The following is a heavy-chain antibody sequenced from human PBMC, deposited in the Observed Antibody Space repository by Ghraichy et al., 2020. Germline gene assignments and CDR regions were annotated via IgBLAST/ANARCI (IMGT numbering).Heavy chain of an antibody. CDR3: ARAGMTTVTTGNYYYYYGMDV. Sequence: SETLSLTCAVYGGSFSGYYWSWIRQPPGKGLEWIGEINHSGSTNYNPSLKSRVTISVDTSKNQFSLKLSSVTAADTAVYYCARAGMTTVTTGNYYYYYGMDVGSQGTTVTVS. CDR2: INHSGST. J-gene: IGHJ6*02. V-gene: IGHV4-34*01. D-gene: IGHD4-17*01. CDR1: GGSFSGYY.